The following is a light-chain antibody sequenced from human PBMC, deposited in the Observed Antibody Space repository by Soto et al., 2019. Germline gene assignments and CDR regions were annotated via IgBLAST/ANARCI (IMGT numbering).Light chain of an antibody. V-gene: IGKV3-20*01. CDR2: GAS. CDR3: QQYGSSPWT. Sequence: EIVLTQSPGTLSLSPGERATLSCRASQSVSSSYLAWYQQKPGQAPRLLIYGASSRATSIPDRFSGSGSGTDFTLTISRLEPEDFAVYYCQQYGSSPWTVGQGTKVEIK. CDR1: QSVSSSY. J-gene: IGKJ1*01.